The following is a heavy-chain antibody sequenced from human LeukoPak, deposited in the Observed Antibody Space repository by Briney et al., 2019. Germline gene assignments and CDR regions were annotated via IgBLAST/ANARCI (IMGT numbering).Heavy chain of an antibody. CDR1: GFTFSSYA. CDR2: ISGSGGST. Sequence: GGSLRLSCAASGFTFSSYAMGWVRQAPGKGLEWVSGISGSGGSTYYADSVKGRVTISRDNSKNTLYLQMSSLRAEDTAVYYCAKDQRVVIPYYFDYWGQGTLVTVSS. J-gene: IGHJ4*02. D-gene: IGHD4-23*01. V-gene: IGHV3-23*01. CDR3: AKDQRVVIPYYFDY.